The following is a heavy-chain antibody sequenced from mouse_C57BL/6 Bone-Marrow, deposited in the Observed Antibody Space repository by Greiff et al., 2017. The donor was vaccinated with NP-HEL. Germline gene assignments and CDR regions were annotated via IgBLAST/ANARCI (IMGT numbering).Heavy chain of an antibody. CDR3: ARGLWLPPYAMDY. J-gene: IGHJ4*01. Sequence: VQLQQSGAELVKPGASVKLSCKASGYTFTSYWMHWVKQRPGQGLEWIGMIHPNSGSTNYNEKFKSKATLTVDKSSSTAYMQLSSLTSEDSAVYYCARGLWLPPYAMDYWGQGTSVTVSS. V-gene: IGHV1-64*01. CDR2: IHPNSGST. D-gene: IGHD2-2*01. CDR1: GYTFTSYW.